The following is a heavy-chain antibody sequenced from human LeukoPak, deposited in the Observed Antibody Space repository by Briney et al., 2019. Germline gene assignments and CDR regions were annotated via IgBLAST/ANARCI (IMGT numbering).Heavy chain of an antibody. CDR1: GYTFTSYG. CDR3: AIVRSYYYYMDV. Sequence: RASAKVSCKASGYTFTSYGISWVRQAPGQGLEWMGWISAYNGNTNYAQKLQGRVTMTTDTSTSTAYMELRSLRSDDTAVYYCAIVRSYYYYMDVWGKGTTVTVSS. V-gene: IGHV1-18*01. D-gene: IGHD6-6*01. J-gene: IGHJ6*03. CDR2: ISAYNGNT.